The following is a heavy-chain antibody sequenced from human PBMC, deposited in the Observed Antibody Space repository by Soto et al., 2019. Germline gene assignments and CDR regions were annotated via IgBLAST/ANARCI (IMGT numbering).Heavy chain of an antibody. V-gene: IGHV1-3*01. CDR1: GYTFTRYT. Sequence: ASVKVSCKASGYTFTRYTMNWVRQAPGQRLEWMGWINPNNGNTKSSQKFQDRVIITRDTSASTAYMDLSSLRSEDTAVYYCARGIATGQLDPWGQGTLVTVSS. J-gene: IGHJ5*02. CDR3: ARGIATGQLDP. D-gene: IGHD2-15*01. CDR2: INPNNGNT.